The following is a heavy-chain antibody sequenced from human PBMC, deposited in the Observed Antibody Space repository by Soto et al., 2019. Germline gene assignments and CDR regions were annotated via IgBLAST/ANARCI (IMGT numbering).Heavy chain of an antibody. V-gene: IGHV4-30-2*01. CDR1: GGSISSGGYS. D-gene: IGHD3-22*01. Sequence: QLQLQESGSGLVKASQTLSLTCAVSGGSISSGGYSWSWIRQPPGKGLEWIGYIYHGSTYYNPSLTSRVTISIDRSKNQFSLKLSSVTAADTAVYYCASSGSRGIGAFDIWAQGTMVTVSS. CDR3: ASSGSRGIGAFDI. CDR2: IYHGST. J-gene: IGHJ3*02.